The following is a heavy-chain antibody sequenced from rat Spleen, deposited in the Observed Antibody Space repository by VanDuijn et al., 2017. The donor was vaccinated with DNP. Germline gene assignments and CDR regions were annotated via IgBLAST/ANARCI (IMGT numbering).Heavy chain of an antibody. V-gene: IGHV3-1*01. D-gene: IGHD1-12*03. CDR2: ISYSGGT. CDR3: ARGNDGYFPNWYFDF. CDR1: GYSITNNY. J-gene: IGHJ1*01. Sequence: EVQLQESGPGLVKSSQSLSLTCSVTGYSITNNYWGWIRKFPENKMEWIGHISYSGGTGYNPSLKSRISITRDTSKNQFFLHLNSVTTEDTATYYCARGNDGYFPNWYFDFWGPGTMVTVSS.